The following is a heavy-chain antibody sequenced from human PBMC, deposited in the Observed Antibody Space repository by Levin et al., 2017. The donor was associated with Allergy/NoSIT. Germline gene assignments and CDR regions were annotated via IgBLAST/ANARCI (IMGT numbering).Heavy chain of an antibody. CDR3: ARAFHYDTSGYFPAFQH. V-gene: IGHV1-46*01. J-gene: IGHJ1*01. D-gene: IGHD3-22*01. CDR2: INTSDGSS. Sequence: GLEWMGIINTSDGSSTYAQKFRGRVTMTRDTSTTTVSMERNSLRSEDTAVYFCARAFHYDTSGYFPAFQHWGQGTLVSVSS.